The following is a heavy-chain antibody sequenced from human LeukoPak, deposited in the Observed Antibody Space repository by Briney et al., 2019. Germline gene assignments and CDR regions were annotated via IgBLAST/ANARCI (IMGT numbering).Heavy chain of an antibody. CDR1: GYSFTSSG. Sequence: ASVKVSCKASGYSFTSSGINWVRQAPGQGLEWMGWISAYNGNTNYAQKLQGRVTMTTDTSTSTAYMELRSLRSDDTAVYYCARDDALVATGSFDYWGQGTLVTVSS. CDR3: ARDDALVATGSFDY. V-gene: IGHV1-18*01. CDR2: ISAYNGNT. D-gene: IGHD5-12*01. J-gene: IGHJ4*02.